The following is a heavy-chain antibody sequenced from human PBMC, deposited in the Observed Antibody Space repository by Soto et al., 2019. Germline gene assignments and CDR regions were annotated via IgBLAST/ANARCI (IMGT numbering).Heavy chain of an antibody. CDR2: ISGSGGST. CDR1: GFTLSNYA. V-gene: IGHV3-23*01. D-gene: IGHD6-13*01. Sequence: GGSLRLSCAASGFTLSNYAVTWVRQAPGKGLEWVSTISGSGGSTYYADSVKGRFTISRDNSKNTLYLQMNSLRAEDTAVYYCAKDQGSSWYEIDYWGQGTLVTVS. J-gene: IGHJ4*02. CDR3: AKDQGSSWYEIDY.